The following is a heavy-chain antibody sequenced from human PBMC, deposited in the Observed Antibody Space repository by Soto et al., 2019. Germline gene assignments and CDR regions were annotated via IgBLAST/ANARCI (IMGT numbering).Heavy chain of an antibody. J-gene: IGHJ3*02. D-gene: IGHD2-15*01. CDR3: ARGGGKYCSGGSCYSLLDAFDI. CDR1: GYTFTSYD. Sequence: QVQLVQSGAEVKKPGASVKVSCKASGYTFTSYDINWVRQATGQGLEWMGWMNPNSGNTGYAQKFQGRVTMTRKTSRSTAYMELSSLRSEDTAVYYCARGGGKYCSGGSCYSLLDAFDIWGQGTMVTVSS. CDR2: MNPNSGNT. V-gene: IGHV1-8*01.